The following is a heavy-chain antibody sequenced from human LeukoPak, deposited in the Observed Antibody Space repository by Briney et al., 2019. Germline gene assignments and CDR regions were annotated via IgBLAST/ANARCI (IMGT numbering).Heavy chain of an antibody. CDR2: ISYDGSNK. D-gene: IGHD3-9*01. Sequence: GGSLRLSCAASGFTFSSYAMHWVRQAPGKALEWVAVISYDGSNKYYADSVKGRFTISRDNSKNTLYLQMNSLRAEDTAVYYCARAFDWLTIYYFDYWGQGTLVTVSS. CDR1: GFTFSSYA. CDR3: ARAFDWLTIYYFDY. V-gene: IGHV3-30*04. J-gene: IGHJ4*02.